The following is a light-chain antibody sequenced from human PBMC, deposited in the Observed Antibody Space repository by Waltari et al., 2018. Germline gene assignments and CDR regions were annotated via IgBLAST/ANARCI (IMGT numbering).Light chain of an antibody. V-gene: IGLV6-57*03. J-gene: IGLJ2*01. Sequence: FVLTQPHSVSESPGKPVIISCTRSSGSIAVNFVQWFRQRPGSAPSTVIFEDRQRHVGVPNRFSASIDSPANSAYLTISGLEPDDEADYYCQSYDGRDHVIFGGGTKLTVL. CDR2: EDR. CDR3: QSYDGRDHVI. CDR1: SGSIAVNF.